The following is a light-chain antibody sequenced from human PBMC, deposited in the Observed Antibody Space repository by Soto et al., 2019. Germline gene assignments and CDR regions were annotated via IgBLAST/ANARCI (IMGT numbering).Light chain of an antibody. V-gene: IGLV2-14*01. CDR2: DVS. CDR3: CSYTTSNTRQIV. J-gene: IGLJ1*01. CDR1: SSDVGGYNY. Sequence: SVLTQPASVSGSPGQSITISCTGTSSDVGGYNYVSWYQQHPGKAPKFMIYDVSNRPSGVSNRFSGSKSGNTASLTISGLQAEDEADYYCCSYTTSNTRQIVFGTGTQLTVL.